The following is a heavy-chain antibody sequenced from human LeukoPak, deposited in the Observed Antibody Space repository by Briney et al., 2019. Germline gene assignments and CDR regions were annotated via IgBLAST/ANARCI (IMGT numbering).Heavy chain of an antibody. J-gene: IGHJ6*03. Sequence: SETLPLTCTVSGGSTSSYYWSWIRQPPGKGLEWIGYIYYSGSTNYNPSLKSRVTISVDTSKNQFSLKLSSVTAADTAVYYCARTFLGYYFYMDVWGKGTTVTVSS. V-gene: IGHV4-59*01. D-gene: IGHD3-3*02. CDR2: IYYSGST. CDR3: ARTFLGYYFYMDV. CDR1: GGSTSSYY.